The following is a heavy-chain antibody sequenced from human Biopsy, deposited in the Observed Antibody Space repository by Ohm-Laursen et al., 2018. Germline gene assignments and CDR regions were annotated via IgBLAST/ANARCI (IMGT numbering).Heavy chain of an antibody. Sequence: SLRLSCTASGFTFNVYSIAWVRQAPGKGLEWVSSITSRTSSTYYADSVKGRVTISRDNANNSVSLKMNNLRVDDTAVYYCARWYGDLFYYYNGMDVWGQGTTVTVSS. V-gene: IGHV3-21*01. CDR2: ITSRTSST. D-gene: IGHD3-10*01. CDR3: ARWYGDLFYYYNGMDV. J-gene: IGHJ6*02. CDR1: GFTFNVYS.